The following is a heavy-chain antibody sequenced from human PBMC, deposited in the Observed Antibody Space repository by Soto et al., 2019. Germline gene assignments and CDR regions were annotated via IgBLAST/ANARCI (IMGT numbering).Heavy chain of an antibody. CDR1: GFTFSSYG. V-gene: IGHV3-30*18. CDR3: AKDWNRDYDSYYYYFGMDV. Sequence: QVQLVESGGGVVQPGRSLRLSCAASGFTFSSYGMHWVRQAPGKGLEWVAVISYDGSNKYYADSVKGRFTISRDNSKNPLYLQMNSLRAEDTAVYYCAKDWNRDYDSYYYYFGMDVWGQGTTVTVSS. D-gene: IGHD3-22*01. J-gene: IGHJ6*02. CDR2: ISYDGSNK.